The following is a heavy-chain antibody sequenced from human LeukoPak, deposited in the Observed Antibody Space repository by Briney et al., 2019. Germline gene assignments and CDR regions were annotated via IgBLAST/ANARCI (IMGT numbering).Heavy chain of an antibody. Sequence: SETLSLTCTVPGGSISSHYWSWIRQPPGKGLERIGYIYYSGSTNYNPSLKSRVTISVDTSKNQFSLKLSSVTAADTAVYYCARGSTILPDYWGQGTLVTVSS. CDR3: ARGSTILPDY. CDR1: GGSISSHY. D-gene: IGHD1-26*01. V-gene: IGHV4-59*11. CDR2: IYYSGST. J-gene: IGHJ4*02.